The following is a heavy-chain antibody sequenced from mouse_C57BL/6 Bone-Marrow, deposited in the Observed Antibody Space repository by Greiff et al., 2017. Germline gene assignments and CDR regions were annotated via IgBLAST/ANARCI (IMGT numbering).Heavy chain of an antibody. CDR3: ATSYYYGYFDY. CDR1: GYTFTSYW. D-gene: IGHD1-1*01. CDR2: IDPSDSYT. V-gene: IGHV1-69*01. Sequence: VQLQQPGAELVMPGASVKLSCKASGYTFTSYWMHWVKQRPGQGLEWIGEIDPSDSYTNYNQKFKGKSTLTVDKSSSTAYMQLSSLTSDDSAVYYCATSYYYGYFDYWGQGTTLTVSS. J-gene: IGHJ2*01.